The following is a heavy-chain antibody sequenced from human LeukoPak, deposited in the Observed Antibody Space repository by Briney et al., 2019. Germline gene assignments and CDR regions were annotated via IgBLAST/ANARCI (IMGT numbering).Heavy chain of an antibody. D-gene: IGHD6-13*01. CDR3: AKDSGSSWPYFDY. Sequence: GGFLRLSCAASGFTFSSYGMHWVRQAPGKGLEWVAFIRYDGSNKYYADSVKGRFTISRDNSKNTLYLQMNSLRAEDTAVYYCAKDSGSSWPYFDYWGQGTLVTVSS. J-gene: IGHJ4*02. V-gene: IGHV3-30*02. CDR1: GFTFSSYG. CDR2: IRYDGSNK.